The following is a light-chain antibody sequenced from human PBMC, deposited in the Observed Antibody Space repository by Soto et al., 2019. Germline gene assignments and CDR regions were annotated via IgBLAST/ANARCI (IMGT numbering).Light chain of an antibody. V-gene: IGKV1-33*01. Sequence: DIQMNQSPSSLSASVGDRVTITFQASQNINNYLNWYQQKPGRAPKLLIYDASNLEAGVPSRFRGSGSGTDFTFTISRLQPEDIATYYCQQYENLPTLGQGTLLEIK. CDR1: QNINNY. CDR2: DAS. J-gene: IGKJ5*01. CDR3: QQYENLPT.